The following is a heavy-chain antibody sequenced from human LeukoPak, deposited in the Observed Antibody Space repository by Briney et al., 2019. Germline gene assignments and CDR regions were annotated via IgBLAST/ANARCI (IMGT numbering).Heavy chain of an antibody. Sequence: SETLSLTCAVYGGSFSGYYWGWIRQPPGKGLEWIGEINHSGSTNYNPSLKSRVTISVDTSKNQFSLKLSSVTAADTAVYYCARLPKLRWSPRDYYYYGMDVWGQGTTVTVSS. CDR3: ARLPKLRWSPRDYYYYGMDV. J-gene: IGHJ6*02. D-gene: IGHD4-23*01. CDR2: INHSGST. CDR1: GGSFSGYY. V-gene: IGHV4-34*01.